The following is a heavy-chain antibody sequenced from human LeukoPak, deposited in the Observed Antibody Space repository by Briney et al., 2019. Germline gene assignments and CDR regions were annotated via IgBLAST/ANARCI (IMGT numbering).Heavy chain of an antibody. CDR3: ARDQVPITIFGVVSQTFDY. Sequence: GGSLRLSRAASGFSFSSYSMSWVRQAPGKGLEWVSSISSSSSYIYYADSVKGRFTISRDNAKNSLYLQMNSLRAEDTAVYYCARDQVPITIFGVVSQTFDYWGQGTLVTVSS. V-gene: IGHV3-21*01. CDR2: ISSSSSYI. CDR1: GFSFSSYS. D-gene: IGHD3-3*01. J-gene: IGHJ4*02.